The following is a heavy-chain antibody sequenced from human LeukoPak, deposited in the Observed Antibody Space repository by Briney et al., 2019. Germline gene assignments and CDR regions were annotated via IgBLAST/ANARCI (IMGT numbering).Heavy chain of an antibody. V-gene: IGHV3-48*02. CDR3: ARIRWSTLDY. J-gene: IGHJ4*02. Sequence: GGSLGLSCAASGFTFSSYSMNWVRQAPGKGLEWVSYISSSSTIYYADSVKGRFTISRDNAKNSLYLQMNSLRDEDTAVYYCARIRWSTLDYWGQGTLVTVSS. CDR2: ISSSSTI. D-gene: IGHD4-23*01. CDR1: GFTFSSYS.